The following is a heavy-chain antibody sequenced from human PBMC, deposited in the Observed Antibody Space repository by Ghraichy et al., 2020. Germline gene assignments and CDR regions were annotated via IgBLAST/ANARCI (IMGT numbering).Heavy chain of an antibody. J-gene: IGHJ4*02. V-gene: IGHV4-34*01. CDR1: GGSFSGYY. Sequence: SETLSLTCAVYGGSFSGYYWSWIRQPPGKGLEWIGEINHSGSTNYNPSLKSRVTISVDTSKNQFSLKLSSVTAADTAVYYCARAWSSGWYGQRVGYYFDYWGQGTLVTVSS. D-gene: IGHD6-19*01. CDR2: INHSGST. CDR3: ARAWSSGWYGQRVGYYFDY.